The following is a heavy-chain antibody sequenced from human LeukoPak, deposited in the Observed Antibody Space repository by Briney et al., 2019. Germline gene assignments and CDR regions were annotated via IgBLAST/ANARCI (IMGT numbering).Heavy chain of an antibody. CDR2: ISGSGGST. D-gene: IGHD2-2*03. J-gene: IGHJ4*02. Sequence: GGSLRLSCRVSGFTFTSYAMSWVRQAPGKGLEWVSAISGSGGSTYYADSVKGRFTISRDNSKNTLYLQMNGLRAEDTAVYFCAKVNRGYWYGHADSWGQGTLVTVSS. CDR3: AKVNRGYWYGHADS. CDR1: GFTFTSYA. V-gene: IGHV3-23*01.